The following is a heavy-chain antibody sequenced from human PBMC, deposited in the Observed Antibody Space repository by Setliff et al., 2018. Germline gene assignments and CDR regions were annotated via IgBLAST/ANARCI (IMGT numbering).Heavy chain of an antibody. V-gene: IGHV3-30*03. CDR1: GFTVSTCS. CDR3: ARPGLPLRYYYGMDV. Sequence: PGGSLRLSCAASGFTVSTCSMHWVRQAPVKGLEWVATISDDGSNEFYADSVKGRLTVFRDNSKNTQYLQMNSLRPEDTGVYYCARPGLPLRYYYGMDVWGQGTTVTVSS. J-gene: IGHJ6*02. CDR2: ISDDGSNE.